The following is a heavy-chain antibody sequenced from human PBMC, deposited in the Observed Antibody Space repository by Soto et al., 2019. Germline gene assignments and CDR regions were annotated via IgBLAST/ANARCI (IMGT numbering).Heavy chain of an antibody. CDR2: IIPILGTA. J-gene: IGHJ6*02. CDR1: GGTFSSYA. D-gene: IGHD2-2*01. Sequence: SSVECSCKASGGTFSSYAISWVRQAPGQGLEWMGGIIPILGTANYAQKFQGRGTITAAECKSNAYMELRRLRSEDTAVYYCARERVPAALYGMDVWGQGTTVTVS. V-gene: IGHV1-69*13. CDR3: ARERVPAALYGMDV.